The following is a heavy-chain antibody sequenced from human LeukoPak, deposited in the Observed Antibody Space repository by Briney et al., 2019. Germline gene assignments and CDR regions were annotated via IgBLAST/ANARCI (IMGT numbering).Heavy chain of an antibody. Sequence: PSETLSLTCNVTGGSISNHYCNWIRQPAGKGLEWIGRIYGSGTTNYNPSLKSRVTISVDTSKNQFSLKLSSVTAADTAVYYCARESIAVAGTGGWFDPWGQGTLVTVSS. J-gene: IGHJ5*02. CDR3: ARESIAVAGTGGWFDP. D-gene: IGHD6-19*01. CDR1: GGSISNHY. V-gene: IGHV4-4*07. CDR2: IYGSGTT.